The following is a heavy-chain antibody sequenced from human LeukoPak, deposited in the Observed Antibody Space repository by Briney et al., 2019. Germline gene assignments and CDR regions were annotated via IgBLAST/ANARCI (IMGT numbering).Heavy chain of an antibody. D-gene: IGHD2-2*01. CDR2: IYYSGST. CDR3: ARGVEEVPATHYYFDY. J-gene: IGHJ4*02. CDR1: GGSISSSGYY. Sequence: SETLSLTCTVSGGSISSSGYYWGWIRQPPGKGLEWIGSIYYSGSTYYNPSLKSRVTISVDMSKNQFSLKLSSVTAADTAVYYCARGVEEVPATHYYFDYWGQGSLVTVSS. V-gene: IGHV4-39*01.